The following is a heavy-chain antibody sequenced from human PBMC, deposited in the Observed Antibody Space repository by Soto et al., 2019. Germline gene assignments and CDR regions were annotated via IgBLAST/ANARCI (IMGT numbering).Heavy chain of an antibody. D-gene: IGHD6-13*01. V-gene: IGHV1-18*01. CDR2: ISAYNGNT. CDR1: GYTFTSYG. Sequence: ASVKVSCKASGYTFTSYGISWVRQAPGQGLEWMGWISAYNGNTNYAQKLQGRVTMTTDTSTSTAYMELRSLRSDDAAVYYWARYSSSWSDYYYYGMDVWGQGTTVTVSS. CDR3: ARYSSSWSDYYYYGMDV. J-gene: IGHJ6*02.